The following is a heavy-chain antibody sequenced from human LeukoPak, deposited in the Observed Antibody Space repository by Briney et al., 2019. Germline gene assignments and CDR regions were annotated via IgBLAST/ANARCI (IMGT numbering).Heavy chain of an antibody. CDR1: GGSISSYY. D-gene: IGHD2-15*01. Sequence: SETLSLTCTVSGGSISSYYWSWIRQPPGKGLEWIGYIYYSGSTDYNPSLKSRVTISVDTSKNQFSLKLSSVTAADTAVYYCARSVEGYCRGGSCYYYSYYMDVWGKGTTVTVSS. V-gene: IGHV4-59*01. CDR2: IYYSGST. CDR3: ARSVEGYCRGGSCYYYSYYMDV. J-gene: IGHJ6*03.